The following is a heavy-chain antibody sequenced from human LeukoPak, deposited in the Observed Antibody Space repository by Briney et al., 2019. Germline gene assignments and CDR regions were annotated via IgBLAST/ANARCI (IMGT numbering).Heavy chain of an antibody. CDR3: TTDPYTLVRGVGNY. J-gene: IGHJ4*02. V-gene: IGHV3-15*01. Sequence: GGSLRLSCAASGFTFSNAWMNWVRQAPGKGLEWVGRIQSKTDGGTTDYAAPVKGRFTISRDDSKNTVYLQMNSRKTEDTAVYCCTTDPYTLVRGVGNYWGQGTLVTVSS. CDR2: IQSKTDGGTT. D-gene: IGHD3-10*01. CDR1: GFTFSNAW.